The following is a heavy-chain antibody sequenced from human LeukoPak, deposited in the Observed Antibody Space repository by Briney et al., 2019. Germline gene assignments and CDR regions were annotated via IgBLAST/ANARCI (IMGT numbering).Heavy chain of an antibody. J-gene: IGHJ6*03. V-gene: IGHV3-23*01. CDR1: GFTFSNYG. CDR2: IVGSGGTT. D-gene: IGHD6-6*01. Sequence: PGGSLRLSCAASGFTFSNYGMNWVRQAPGKGLEWVSGIVGSGGTTYYADSVKGRFTISRDNSKNTLYLQMNSLRAEDTAVYYCARIGEDSSSSYYIWLAYYYYYYMDVWGKGTTVTVSS. CDR3: ARIGEDSSSSYYIWLAYYYYYYMDV.